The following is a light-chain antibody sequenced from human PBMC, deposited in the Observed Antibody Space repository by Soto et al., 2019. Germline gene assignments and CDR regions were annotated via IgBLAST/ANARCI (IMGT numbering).Light chain of an antibody. CDR3: QQCSWHPFTVT. Sequence: EIVMTQSPATLSVSPGERATLSCRASQSVSSNLAWYQQKPGQAPRLLIYDASTRATGIPARFSGSGSGTAYTLSISSLQSEDSAVYYCQQCSWHPFTVTFGGRTKVEIQ. CDR1: QSVSSN. V-gene: IGKV3-15*01. CDR2: DAS. J-gene: IGKJ4*01.